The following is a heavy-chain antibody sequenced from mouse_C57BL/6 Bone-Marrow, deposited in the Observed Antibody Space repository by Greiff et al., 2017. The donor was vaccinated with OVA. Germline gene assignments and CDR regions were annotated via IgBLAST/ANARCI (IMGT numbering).Heavy chain of an antibody. Sequence: QVQLQQSGAELARPGASVKLSCKASGYTFTNYLIEWVKQRPGQGLEWIGVINPGSGGTNYNEKFKGKATLTADKSSSTAYMQLSSLTSEDSAVYYCTRWWELTGDYWGQGTTLTVSS. J-gene: IGHJ2*01. CDR3: TRWWELTGDY. CDR2: INPGSGGT. D-gene: IGHD1-1*02. CDR1: GYTFTNYL. V-gene: IGHV1-54*01.